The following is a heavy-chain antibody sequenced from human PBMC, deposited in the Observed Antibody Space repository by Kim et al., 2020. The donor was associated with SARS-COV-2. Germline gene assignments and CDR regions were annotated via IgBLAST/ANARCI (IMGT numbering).Heavy chain of an antibody. J-gene: IGHJ4*02. Sequence: GCTTLYDDTVRDPFTIPRDKFKNTLYLQMNSLRAEDTAVYYCAKTGQFDSWGQGTLVTVSS. CDR3: AKTGQFDS. CDR2: GCTT. V-gene: IGHV3-23*01.